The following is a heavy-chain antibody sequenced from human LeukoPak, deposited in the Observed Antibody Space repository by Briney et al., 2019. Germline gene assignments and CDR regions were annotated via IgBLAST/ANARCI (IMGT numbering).Heavy chain of an antibody. V-gene: IGHV3-48*01. J-gene: IGHJ4*02. CDR3: ARDQEGGLYYFDY. CDR2: ISSSSSTI. CDR1: GFTFSSYS. D-gene: IGHD2-8*02. Sequence: PGGSLRLSCAASGFTFSSYSMNWVRQAPGKGLEWVSYISSSSSTIYYADSVKGRFTISRDNAKNSLYLQMNSLRAEDTAVYYCARDQEGGLYYFDYWGQGTLVTVSA.